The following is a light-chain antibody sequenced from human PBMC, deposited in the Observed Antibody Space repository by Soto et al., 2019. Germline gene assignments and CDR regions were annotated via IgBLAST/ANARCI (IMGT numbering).Light chain of an antibody. Sequence: EIVMTQSPATLSVSPGQRATLSCRASQSVSRNLAWYQHKPCQAPRLPMPGASTRATGIPARFSGSGSETEFTLNINSLQSESLAFYYCQQYKTWPHTFGGGNNVEIK. CDR3: QQYKTWPHT. J-gene: IGKJ4*01. V-gene: IGKV3-15*01. CDR1: QSVSRN. CDR2: GAS.